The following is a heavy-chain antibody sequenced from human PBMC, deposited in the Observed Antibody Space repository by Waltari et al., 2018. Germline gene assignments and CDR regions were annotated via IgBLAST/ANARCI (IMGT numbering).Heavy chain of an antibody. Sequence: EVQLVESGGGLVQPGRSLRLSCAASGFTFDDYAMHWVRQAPGKGLEWVSGIRWNSGSIGYADSVKGRFTISRDNAKNSLYLQMNSLRAEDMALYYCAKDIRDSSGWIDYWGQGTLVTVSS. J-gene: IGHJ4*02. V-gene: IGHV3-9*03. D-gene: IGHD6-19*01. CDR2: IRWNSGSI. CDR1: GFTFDDYA. CDR3: AKDIRDSSGWIDY.